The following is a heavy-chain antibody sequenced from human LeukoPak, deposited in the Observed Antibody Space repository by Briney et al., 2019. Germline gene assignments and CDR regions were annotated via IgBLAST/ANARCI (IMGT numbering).Heavy chain of an antibody. J-gene: IGHJ4*02. CDR3: AKDPYSSGWYPYYFDY. CDR1: GFTFSSYG. Sequence: GGSLRLSCAASGFTFSSYGMHWVRQAPGKGLEWVAFIRYDGTLKDYADSVKGRFTISRDNSKNTLYLQMNSLRAEDTAVYYCAKDPYSSGWYPYYFDYWGQGTLVTVSS. V-gene: IGHV3-30*02. D-gene: IGHD6-19*01. CDR2: IRYDGTLK.